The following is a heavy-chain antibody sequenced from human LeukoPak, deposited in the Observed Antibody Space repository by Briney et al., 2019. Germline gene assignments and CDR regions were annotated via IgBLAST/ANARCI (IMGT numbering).Heavy chain of an antibody. CDR1: GYIFTNYA. Sequence: ASATVSCKASGYIFTNYAISGVRQAPGQGLEWMGWISTYNGNTKNAQKLQGRVTMTRNTSISTAYMELNSLRSEDTAVYYCARDSSGWYHWFDPWGQGTLVTVSS. D-gene: IGHD6-19*01. CDR2: ISTYNGNT. CDR3: ARDSSGWYHWFDP. J-gene: IGHJ5*02. V-gene: IGHV1-18*01.